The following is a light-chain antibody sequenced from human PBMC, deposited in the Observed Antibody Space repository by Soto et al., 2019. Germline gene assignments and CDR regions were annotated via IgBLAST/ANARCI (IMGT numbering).Light chain of an antibody. CDR1: QSVSSR. V-gene: IGKV3-20*01. J-gene: IGKJ5*01. CDR3: QHYVERSPIT. CDR2: GAS. Sequence: EIVLTQSPVTLSLSPGETATLSCRASQSVSSRLAWYQQKPGQAPRLLISGASSRATGIPDRFSGSGSGTDFTLTISRLEREDFALYYCQHYVERSPITFGQGTRLEI.